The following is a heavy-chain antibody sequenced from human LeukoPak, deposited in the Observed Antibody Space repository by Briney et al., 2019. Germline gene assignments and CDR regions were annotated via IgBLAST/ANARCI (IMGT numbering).Heavy chain of an antibody. CDR2: I. Sequence: GGSLRLSCAASGFTFSNYAMSWVRQAPGKGLEWVSAIKGRFTISRDNAKNSLYLQMNSLRAEDTAVYYCARWLRGIADEDGVDVWGQGTTVTVSS. J-gene: IGHJ6*02. CDR3: ARWLRGIADEDGVDV. V-gene: IGHV3-21*04. CDR1: GFTFSNYA. D-gene: IGHD6-13*01.